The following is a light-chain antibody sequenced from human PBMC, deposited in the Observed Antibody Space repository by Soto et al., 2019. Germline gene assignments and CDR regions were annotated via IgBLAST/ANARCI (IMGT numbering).Light chain of an antibody. Sequence: EIVMTQSPATLSVPPGERATLSCRASQSVSSNLAWYQQKPGQAPRLLIYGASTRATGIPARFSGSGSDTEFTLTISSLQSEDVAVYYCQQYNNWPPLTFGRGTKVEIK. J-gene: IGKJ4*01. CDR1: QSVSSN. CDR2: GAS. CDR3: QQYNNWPPLT. V-gene: IGKV3-15*01.